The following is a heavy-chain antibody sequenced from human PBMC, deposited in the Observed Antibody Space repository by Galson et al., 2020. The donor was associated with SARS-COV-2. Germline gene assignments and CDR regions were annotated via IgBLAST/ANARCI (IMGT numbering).Heavy chain of an antibody. Sequence: ASVKVSCKASGYTFTGYYIHWVRQAPGQGLEWMGRITPYNGGTNYAQNFQGRVTMTTDTSIGTAYMEVSTLTSDDTAVYYCGRDQGGSAATGMGGVHHWGQGTLVTVSS. D-gene: IGHD6-13*01. CDR2: ITPYNGGT. CDR3: GRDQGGSAATGMGGVHH. J-gene: IGHJ1*01. V-gene: IGHV1-2*06. CDR1: GYTFTGYY.